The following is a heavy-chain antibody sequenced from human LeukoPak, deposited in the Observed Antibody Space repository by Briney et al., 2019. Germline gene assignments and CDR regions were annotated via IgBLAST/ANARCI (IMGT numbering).Heavy chain of an antibody. CDR2: IYYSGST. D-gene: IGHD2-15*01. CDR3: ARGYCSGGSCLYAFDI. Sequence: SETLSLTCTVSGGSISSSSYYWGWIRQPPGKGLEWIGSIYYSGSTYYNPSLKSRVTISVDTSKNQFSLKLSSVTAADTAVYYCARGYCSGGSCLYAFDIWGQGTMVTVSS. J-gene: IGHJ3*02. V-gene: IGHV4-39*07. CDR1: GGSISSSSYY.